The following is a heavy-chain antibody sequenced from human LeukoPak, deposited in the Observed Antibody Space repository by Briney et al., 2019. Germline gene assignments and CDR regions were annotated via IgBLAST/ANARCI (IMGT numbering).Heavy chain of an antibody. V-gene: IGHV4-59*01. CDR2: IYYSGST. D-gene: IGHD3-10*01. Sequence: PSETLSLTCTVSGGSISSYDWSWLRQPPGKGLEWIGYIYYSGSTNYNPSLKSRVTISVDTSKDQFSLKLSSVTAADTAVYYCARGYGSGSLNWFDRWGQGTLVTVSS. CDR3: ARGYGSGSLNWFDR. J-gene: IGHJ5*02. CDR1: GGSISSYD.